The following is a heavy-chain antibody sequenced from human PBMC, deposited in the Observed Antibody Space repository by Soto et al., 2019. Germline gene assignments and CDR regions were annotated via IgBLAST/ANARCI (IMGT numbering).Heavy chain of an antibody. D-gene: IGHD4-17*01. Sequence: QVQLVQSGAEVKKPGASVKVSCKASGYTFTSYYMHWVRQAPGQGLEWMGIINPSGGSTSYAQKFQGRVTMTRYTTTSTVYMELSSLRSEDTAVYYCARDDYVHAFDIWGQGTMVTVSS. CDR3: ARDDYVHAFDI. CDR1: GYTFTSYY. J-gene: IGHJ3*02. CDR2: INPSGGST. V-gene: IGHV1-46*03.